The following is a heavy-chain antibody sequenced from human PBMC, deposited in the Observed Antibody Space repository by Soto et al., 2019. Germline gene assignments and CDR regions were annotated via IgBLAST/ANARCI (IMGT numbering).Heavy chain of an antibody. Sequence: EASVKVSCKASGYTFTSYDINWVRQATGQGLEWMGWMNPNSGNTGYAQKCQGRVTMTRNTSISTAYMEMSRLRSEDTAVYYCARGASRDGYNLGYWGQGTLVTVSS. J-gene: IGHJ4*02. V-gene: IGHV1-8*01. CDR2: MNPNSGNT. CDR1: GYTFTSYD. D-gene: IGHD5-12*01. CDR3: ARGASRDGYNLGY.